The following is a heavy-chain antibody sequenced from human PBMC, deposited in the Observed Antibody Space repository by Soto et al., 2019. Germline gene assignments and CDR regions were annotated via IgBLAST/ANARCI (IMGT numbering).Heavy chain of an antibody. CDR3: ARAGTTYSYYHGMDV. V-gene: IGHV3-23*05. Sequence: PGGSLRLSCAASGFTFSTYAMTWVRQAPGKGLEWVSAIHSAGYDTFYADSVRGRFTISRDISKDTLYLQMNTLRAGDTAVYYCARAGTTYSYYHGMDVWGQGTTVTVSS. CDR1: GFTFSTYA. J-gene: IGHJ6*02. CDR2: IHSAGYDT. D-gene: IGHD6-13*01.